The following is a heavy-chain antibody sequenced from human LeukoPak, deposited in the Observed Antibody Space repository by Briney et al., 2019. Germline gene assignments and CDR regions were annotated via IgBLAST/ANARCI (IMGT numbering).Heavy chain of an antibody. CDR1: GFTFSSYA. CDR3: AKVYRAYSRPGSFDY. V-gene: IGHV3-23*01. Sequence: GGSLRLSCAASGFTFSSYAMSWVRQAPGKGLEWVSAISGSGGSTYYADSVKSRFTISRDNSKNTLYLQMNSLRAEDTAVYYCAKVYRAYSRPGSFDYWGQGTLVTVSS. D-gene: IGHD4-11*01. J-gene: IGHJ4*02. CDR2: ISGSGGST.